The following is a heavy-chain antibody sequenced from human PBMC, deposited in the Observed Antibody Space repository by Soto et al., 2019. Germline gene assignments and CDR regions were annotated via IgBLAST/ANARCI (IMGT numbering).Heavy chain of an antibody. V-gene: IGHV3-23*01. J-gene: IGHJ4*02. CDR3: AKAPKTYHFPYYFDY. Sequence: EVQLLESGGGLGQPGGSLRLTCAASGFTFSSYAMSWVRQAPGKRLEWVSAISGSGDRTYYADSVKGRFTISRDNSKDTLYLQMNSLRAEDTAVYYCAKAPKTYHFPYYFDYWGQGTLVTVSS. D-gene: IGHD3-3*01. CDR1: GFTFSSYA. CDR2: ISGSGDRT.